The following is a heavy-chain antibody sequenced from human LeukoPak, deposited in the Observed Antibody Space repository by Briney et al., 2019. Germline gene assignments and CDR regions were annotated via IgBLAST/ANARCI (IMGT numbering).Heavy chain of an antibody. J-gene: IGHJ4*02. D-gene: IGHD4-11*01. CDR1: GFTVSSDY. V-gene: IGHV3-53*01. Sequence: GGSLRLSCAASGFTVSSDYMSWVRQAPGKGLEWVSVIYSGGSTYYADSVKGRFTISRDNSKNTLYLQMNSLRAEDTAVYYCAREDSNYAIDYWGQGTLVTVSS. CDR2: IYSGGST. CDR3: AREDSNYAIDY.